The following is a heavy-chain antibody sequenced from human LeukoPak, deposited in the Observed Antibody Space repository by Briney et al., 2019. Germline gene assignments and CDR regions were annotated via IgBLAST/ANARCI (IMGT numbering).Heavy chain of an antibody. CDR1: GFTFSRYW. CDR3: ARGDSSGYFYFGS. D-gene: IGHD3-22*01. V-gene: IGHV3-7*04. J-gene: IGHJ4*02. CDR2: IKQDGSEK. Sequence: PGGSLRLSCAASGFTFSRYWMSWVRQAPGKGLEWVANIKQDGSEKYNVDSVKGRFTISRDNAKNSLYLQMNSLRVEDTAVYYCARGDSSGYFYFGSWGQGTLVTVSS.